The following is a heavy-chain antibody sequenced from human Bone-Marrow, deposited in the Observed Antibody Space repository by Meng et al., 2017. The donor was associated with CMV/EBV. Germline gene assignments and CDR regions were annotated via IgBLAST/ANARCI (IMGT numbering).Heavy chain of an antibody. CDR1: GYTFTSYG. D-gene: IGHD1-26*01. CDR2: ISAYNGNT. J-gene: IGHJ6*02. Sequence: ASVKVSCKASGYTFTSYGISWVRQAPGQGLEWMGWISAYNGNTNYAQKLQGRVTMTTDTSTSTAYMGLRSLRSDDTAVYYCARDLWELLPTDGMDVWGQGTTVTVSS. V-gene: IGHV1-18*01. CDR3: ARDLWELLPTDGMDV.